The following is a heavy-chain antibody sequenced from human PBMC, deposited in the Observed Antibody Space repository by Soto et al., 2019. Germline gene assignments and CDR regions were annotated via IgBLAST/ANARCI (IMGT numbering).Heavy chain of an antibody. V-gene: IGHV3-23*01. Sequence: PGGSLRLSCAASGFTFSSYAMSWVRQAPGKGLEWVSAISGSGGSTYYADSVKGRFTISRDNSKNTLYLQMNSLKTEDTAVYYCSWGIAAAGTGFVDYWGQGTLVTVSS. CDR3: SWGIAAAGTGFVDY. CDR2: ISGSGGST. CDR1: GFTFSSYA. D-gene: IGHD6-13*01. J-gene: IGHJ4*02.